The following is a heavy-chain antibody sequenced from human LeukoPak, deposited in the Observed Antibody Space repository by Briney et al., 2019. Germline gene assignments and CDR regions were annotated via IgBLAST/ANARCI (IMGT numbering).Heavy chain of an antibody. CDR3: ARGVIAAAGHFDY. J-gene: IGHJ4*02. CDR1: GYTFTGYY. CDR2: INPNSGGT. Sequence: ASVKVSCKASGYTFTGYYMHWVRQAPGQGLEWMGWINPNSGGTNYAQKFQGRVTMTRDTSISTAYMELSRLRSDDTAVYYCARGVIAAAGHFDYWGQGTLVTVSS. D-gene: IGHD6-13*01. V-gene: IGHV1-2*02.